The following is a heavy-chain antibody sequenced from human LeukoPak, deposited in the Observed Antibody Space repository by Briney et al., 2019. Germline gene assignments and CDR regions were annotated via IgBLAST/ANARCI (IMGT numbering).Heavy chain of an antibody. CDR1: GITFSNYW. D-gene: IGHD1-1*01. J-gene: IGHJ3*02. CDR3: AGWNAFDI. V-gene: IGHV3-74*01. Sequence: GGSLRLSCAASGITFSNYWMHWVRQAPGKGLVWVSRINTDGSSTNYADSVKGRFTISRDYAKNTLYLQMNSLRAEDTAVYYCAGWNAFDIWGQGTMVTVSS. CDR2: INTDGSST.